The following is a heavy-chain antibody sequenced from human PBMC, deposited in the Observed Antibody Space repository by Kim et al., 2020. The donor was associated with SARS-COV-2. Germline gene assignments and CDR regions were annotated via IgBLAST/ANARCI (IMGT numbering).Heavy chain of an antibody. Sequence: TRYSPSLNSRVTISVDTSKGQFSLALSSLTAADTAVYFCARGGGVGGSFDIWGQGSLVTASS. CDR3: ARGGGVGGSFDI. CDR2: T. J-gene: IGHJ1*01. D-gene: IGHD3-16*01. V-gene: IGHV4-59*09.